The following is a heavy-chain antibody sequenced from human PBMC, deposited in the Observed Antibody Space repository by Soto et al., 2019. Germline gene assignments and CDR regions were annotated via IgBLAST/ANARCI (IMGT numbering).Heavy chain of an antibody. CDR2: IYYSGST. D-gene: IGHD5-12*01. Sequence: SETLSLTCTVSGGSISSYYWSWIRQPPGKGLEWIGYIYYSGSTNYNPSLKSRVTISVDTSKNQFSLKLSSVTAADTAVYYCARGFKWPNFDYWGQGTLVTVSS. CDR3: ARGFKWPNFDY. J-gene: IGHJ4*02. CDR1: GGSISSYY. V-gene: IGHV4-59*01.